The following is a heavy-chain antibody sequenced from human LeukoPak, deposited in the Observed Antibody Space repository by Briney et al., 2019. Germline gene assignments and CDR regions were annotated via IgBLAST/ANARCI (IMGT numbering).Heavy chain of an antibody. J-gene: IGHJ4*02. CDR1: GFTFSSYA. V-gene: IGHV3-23*01. CDR2: ISGSGDST. D-gene: IGHD5-12*01. Sequence: GGSLRLSCAASGFTFSSYAMSWVRQAPGKGLEWVSAISGSGDSTYYADSVKGRFTISRDNSKNTLYLQMNSLRAEDTAVYYCAKDANSYSGYDFYFDYWGQGTLVTVSS. CDR3: AKDANSYSGYDFYFDY.